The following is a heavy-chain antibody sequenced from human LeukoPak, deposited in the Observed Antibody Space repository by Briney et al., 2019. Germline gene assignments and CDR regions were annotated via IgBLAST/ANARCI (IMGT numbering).Heavy chain of an antibody. CDR2: ISAYNGNT. CDR1: GYTFTIYG. J-gene: IGHJ5*02. Sequence: GASVKVSFKASGYTFTIYGISWVRQAPGQGLEWMGWISAYNGNTNYAQKLQGRVTMTTDTSTSTAYMELRSLRSDDTAVYYCARDWDCSSTSCYTEEGWFDPWGQGTLVTVSS. CDR3: ARDWDCSSTSCYTEEGWFDP. V-gene: IGHV1-18*01. D-gene: IGHD2-2*02.